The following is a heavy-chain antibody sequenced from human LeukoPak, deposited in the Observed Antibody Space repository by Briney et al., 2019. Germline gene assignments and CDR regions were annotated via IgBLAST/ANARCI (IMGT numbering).Heavy chain of an antibody. J-gene: IGHJ4*02. Sequence: KPSETLSLTCTVSGGSISSYYWSWIRQPPGKGLEWIGYIYYSGSTNYNPSLKSRVTISVGTSKNQFSLKLSSVTAADTAVYYCARFYGSNSLWYFDYWGQGTLVTVSS. CDR3: ARFYGSNSLWYFDY. CDR2: IYYSGST. V-gene: IGHV4-59*01. CDR1: GGSISSYY. D-gene: IGHD4-23*01.